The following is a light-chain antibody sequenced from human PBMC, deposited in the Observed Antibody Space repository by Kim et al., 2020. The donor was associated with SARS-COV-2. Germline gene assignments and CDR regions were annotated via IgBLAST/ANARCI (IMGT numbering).Light chain of an antibody. CDR1: SSDVGGYKY. J-gene: IGLJ1*01. CDR3: SSYTTSSTYI. Sequence: GQSITISCTGTSSDVGGYKYVSWYQQHPGNTPKLMIYAVSERPSGVSSRFSGSKSGNTASLTISGLQAEDEADYYCSSYTTSSTYIFGTGTKVTVL. CDR2: AVS. V-gene: IGLV2-14*04.